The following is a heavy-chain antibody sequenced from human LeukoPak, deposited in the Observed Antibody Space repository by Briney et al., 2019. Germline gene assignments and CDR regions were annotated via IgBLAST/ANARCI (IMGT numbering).Heavy chain of an antibody. V-gene: IGHV4-34*01. CDR2: INHSGST. J-gene: IGHJ3*02. Sequence: SETLSLTCAVYGGSFSGYYWSWIRQPPGKGLEWIGEINHSGSTNYNPSLKSRVTISVDTSKNQFSLKLSSVTAADTAVYYCARGRITIFGVVIIRGGAFDIWGQGTMVTVSS. D-gene: IGHD3-3*01. CDR3: ARGRITIFGVVIIRGGAFDI. CDR1: GGSFSGYY.